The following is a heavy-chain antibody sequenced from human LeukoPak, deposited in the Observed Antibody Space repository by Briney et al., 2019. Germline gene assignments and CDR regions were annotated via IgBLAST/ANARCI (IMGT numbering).Heavy chain of an antibody. J-gene: IGHJ3*02. D-gene: IGHD2-15*01. CDR3: ARDGRCSGGSCYSEAFDI. Sequence: ASVKVSCKASGYTFTSYGISWVRQAPGQGLEWIGWISTYNGNTNYAQKLQGRVTMTTHTSTTTAYMELRSLRSDDTAVYYCARDGRCSGGSCYSEAFDIWGQGTMVTVSS. V-gene: IGHV1-18*01. CDR2: ISTYNGNT. CDR1: GYTFTSYG.